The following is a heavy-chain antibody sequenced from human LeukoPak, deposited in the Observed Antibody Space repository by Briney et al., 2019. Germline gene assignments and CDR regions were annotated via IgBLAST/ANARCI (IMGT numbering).Heavy chain of an antibody. CDR2: IIPIFGTA. Sequence: SVKVSSKASGGTFSSYTISWVRQAPGQGLEWMGGIIPIFGTANYAQKFQGRVTITADESTSTAYMELSSLRSEDTAVYYCAQRMGQLWSANDYWGQGTLVTVSS. V-gene: IGHV1-69*13. CDR1: GGTFSSYT. D-gene: IGHD5-18*01. CDR3: AQRMGQLWSANDY. J-gene: IGHJ4*02.